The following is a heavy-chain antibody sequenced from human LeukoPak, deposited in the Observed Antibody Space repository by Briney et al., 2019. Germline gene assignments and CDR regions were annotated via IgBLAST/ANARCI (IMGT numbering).Heavy chain of an antibody. Sequence: ASVKVSCKASGYTFTSYGISWVRQAPGQGLEWMGWISAYNGNTNYAQKFQGRVTITADESTSTAYMELSSLRSEDTAVYYCARVQVMGYYYYYYYMDVWGKGTTVTVSS. CDR2: ISAYNGNT. CDR1: GYTFTSYG. CDR3: ARVQVMGYYYYYYYMDV. J-gene: IGHJ6*03. D-gene: IGHD5-18*01. V-gene: IGHV1-18*01.